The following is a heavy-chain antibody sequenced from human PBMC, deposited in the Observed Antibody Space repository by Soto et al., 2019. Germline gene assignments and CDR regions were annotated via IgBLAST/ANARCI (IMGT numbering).Heavy chain of an antibody. Sequence: PGGSLRLSCAASGFTFNRYWMSWVRQAPGKGLEWVANIKKDGSEQYYVDSVKGRFTVSRDNAKNSLTLQMSGLRAEDTAVYYCARGSTSWYFDFWGQGTLVTRLL. CDR3: ARGSTSWYFDF. CDR2: IKKDGSEQ. J-gene: IGHJ4*02. D-gene: IGHD2-2*01. V-gene: IGHV3-7*01. CDR1: GFTFNRYW.